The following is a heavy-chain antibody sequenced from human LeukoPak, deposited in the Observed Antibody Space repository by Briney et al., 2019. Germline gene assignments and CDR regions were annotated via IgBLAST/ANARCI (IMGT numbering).Heavy chain of an antibody. D-gene: IGHD3-22*01. Sequence: PGGSLRLSCAASGVTFNDLWMSWVRQAPGKGLEWVANIKQDGSEKFYVDSVKGRFTISRDNAKTSLYLRMNSLRAEDTAVYYCARGRYHMDSTGHSCFYYWGQGTRVTVSS. V-gene: IGHV3-7*01. CDR3: ARGRYHMDSTGHSCFYY. J-gene: IGHJ4*02. CDR2: IKQDGSEK. CDR1: GVTFNDLW.